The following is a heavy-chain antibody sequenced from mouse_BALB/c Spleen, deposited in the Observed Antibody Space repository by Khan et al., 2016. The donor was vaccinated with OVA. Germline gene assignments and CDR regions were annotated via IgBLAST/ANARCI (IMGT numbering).Heavy chain of an antibody. D-gene: IGHD2-2*01. Sequence: EVQLVESGGGVVKPGGSLKLSCSASGFTFSSFAMSWVRQTPEKRLEWVATISTGGHYTFYPDSVKGRFTISRDNARNPLYLQLSSLRSEDTAMYYCARSLVDYYDMDYWGQGTSVTVSS. CDR1: GFTFSSFA. CDR3: ARSLVDYYDMDY. J-gene: IGHJ4*01. V-gene: IGHV5-9-3*01. CDR2: ISTGGHYT.